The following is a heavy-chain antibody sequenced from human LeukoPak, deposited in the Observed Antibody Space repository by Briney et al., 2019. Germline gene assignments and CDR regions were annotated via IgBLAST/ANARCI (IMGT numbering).Heavy chain of an antibody. D-gene: IGHD6-19*01. CDR1: GASLSSYY. Sequence: SETLSLTCTVSGASLSSYYWNWIRQPVGQGLEWIGRIYRPGNSNTHPSLKSRVTMSVDTSKNQFSLNLISVTAADTAVYYCARVSGSTMDVWGQGITVTVSS. V-gene: IGHV4-4*07. CDR2: IYRPGNS. J-gene: IGHJ6*02. CDR3: ARVSGSTMDV.